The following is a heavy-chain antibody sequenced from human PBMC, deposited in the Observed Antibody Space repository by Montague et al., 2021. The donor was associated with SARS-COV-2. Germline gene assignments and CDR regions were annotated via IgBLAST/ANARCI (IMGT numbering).Heavy chain of an antibody. Sequence: SETLSLTCTVSGGSISSSSYYWGWIRRPPGKGLEWIGSIYYSGSTYYNPSLKSRVTISVDTSKNQFSLKLSSVTAADTAVYYCAGKSITMVQGVIMGAFDIWGQGTMVTVSS. CDR3: AGKSITMVQGVIMGAFDI. J-gene: IGHJ3*02. D-gene: IGHD3-10*01. CDR1: GGSISSSSYY. CDR2: IYYSGST. V-gene: IGHV4-39*07.